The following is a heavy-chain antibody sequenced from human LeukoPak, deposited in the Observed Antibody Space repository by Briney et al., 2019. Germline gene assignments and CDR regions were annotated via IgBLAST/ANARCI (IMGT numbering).Heavy chain of an antibody. D-gene: IGHD5-18*01. V-gene: IGHV3-21*01. Sequence: GGSLRLSCAASGFTFSSYSMNWVRQAPGKGLEWVSSISSSSSYIYYADSVKGRFTISRDNAKNSLYLQMNSLRAEDTAVYYCARGYYTAMVDFDYRGQGTLVTVSS. CDR2: ISSSSSYI. J-gene: IGHJ4*02. CDR1: GFTFSSYS. CDR3: ARGYYTAMVDFDY.